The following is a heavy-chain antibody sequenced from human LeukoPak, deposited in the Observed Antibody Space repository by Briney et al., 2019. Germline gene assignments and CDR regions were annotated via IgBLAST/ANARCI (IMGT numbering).Heavy chain of an antibody. CDR2: INHSGST. J-gene: IGHJ6*02. V-gene: IGHV4-34*01. CDR1: GGSFSGYY. D-gene: IGHD3-16*01. Sequence: KPSETLSLTCAVYGGSFSGYYWSWIRQPPGKGLEWIGEINHSGSTNYNPSLKSRVTISVDTSKNQFSLKLSSVTAADTAVYYCARSPRWGQPRPRYYYGMDVWGQGTTVTVSS. CDR3: ARSPRWGQPRPRYYYGMDV.